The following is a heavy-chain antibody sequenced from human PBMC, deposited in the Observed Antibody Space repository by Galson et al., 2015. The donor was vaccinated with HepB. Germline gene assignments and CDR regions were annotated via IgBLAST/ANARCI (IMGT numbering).Heavy chain of an antibody. Sequence: SLRLSCAASGFTFSSYGMHWVRQAPGKGLEWVAVISYDGSNKYYADSVKGRFTISRDNSKNTLYLQMNSLRAEDTAVYYCAKDFRDIVVVPAAADYYYMDVWGKGTTVTVSS. CDR3: AKDFRDIVVVPAAADYYYMDV. J-gene: IGHJ6*03. V-gene: IGHV3-30*18. D-gene: IGHD2-2*01. CDR2: ISYDGSNK. CDR1: GFTFSSYG.